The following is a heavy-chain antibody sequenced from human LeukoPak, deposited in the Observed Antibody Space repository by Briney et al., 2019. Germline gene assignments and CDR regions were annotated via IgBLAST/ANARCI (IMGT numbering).Heavy chain of an antibody. D-gene: IGHD3-16*01. J-gene: IGHJ4*02. CDR2: ISPKSGGT. V-gene: IGHV1-2*02. Sequence: GASVKVSCKASGYTFTDYYIHWARQAPGQGLEWMGYISPKSGGTKYAQNFQGRFTMTSDTSVNTAYMELSRLRSDDTALYYCARIEGSAITFWGQGTLVTVSS. CDR1: GYTFTDYY. CDR3: ARIEGSAITF.